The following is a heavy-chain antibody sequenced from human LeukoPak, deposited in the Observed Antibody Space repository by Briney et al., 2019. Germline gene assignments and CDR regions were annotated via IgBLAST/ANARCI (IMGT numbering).Heavy chain of an antibody. D-gene: IGHD3-22*01. CDR3: ASGGVSSGYYYS. V-gene: IGHV4-59*01. J-gene: IGHJ4*02. Sequence: SETLSLTGTVSGVSISSYYWTWIRQPPGKGRRWIGYIYYSGSTNYNPSLKSRVTISVDTSKNQFSLKLSSVTAADTAVYYCASGGVSSGYYYSWGQGTLVTVSS. CDR2: IYYSGST. CDR1: GVSISSYY.